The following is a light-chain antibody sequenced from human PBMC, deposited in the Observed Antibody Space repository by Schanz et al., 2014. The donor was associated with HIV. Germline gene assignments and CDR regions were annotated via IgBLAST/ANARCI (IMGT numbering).Light chain of an antibody. Sequence: QSALTQPPSVSGSPGQSVTISCTGTSSDVGCYNRVSWYQQPPGAAPKLMIYEVSDRPSGVPVRFFGSKSGNTASLTISGLQTEDEADYYCSSYTSGSTYVFGTGTKLTVL. J-gene: IGLJ1*01. CDR2: EVS. V-gene: IGLV2-18*02. CDR3: SSYTSGSTYV. CDR1: SSDVGCYNR.